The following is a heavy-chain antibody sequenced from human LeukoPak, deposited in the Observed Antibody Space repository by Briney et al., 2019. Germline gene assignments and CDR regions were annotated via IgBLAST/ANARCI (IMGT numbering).Heavy chain of an antibody. CDR2: ISGSGGST. Sequence: GGSLRLSCAASGFTFSSYAMSWVRQAPGKGLEWVSAISGSGGSTYYADSVKGRFTISRDNSKNTLYLQMNSLRAEDTAVYYCARDRCGGDCDEYYFDYWGQGTLVTVSS. J-gene: IGHJ4*02. V-gene: IGHV3-23*01. CDR1: GFTFSSYA. D-gene: IGHD2-21*02. CDR3: ARDRCGGDCDEYYFDY.